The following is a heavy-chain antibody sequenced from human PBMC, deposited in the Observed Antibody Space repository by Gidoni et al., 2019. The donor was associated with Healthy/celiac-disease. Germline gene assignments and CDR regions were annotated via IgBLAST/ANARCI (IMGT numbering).Heavy chain of an antibody. Sequence: QVQLVESGGGVVQPGRSLRLSCAASGFTFSSYGMHWVRQAPGKGLEWVAVISYDGSNKYYADSVKGRFTISRDNSKNTLYLQMNSLRAEDTAVYYCAKDTKQWLVRSNFDYWGQGTLVTVSS. D-gene: IGHD6-19*01. CDR2: ISYDGSNK. J-gene: IGHJ4*02. CDR3: AKDTKQWLVRSNFDY. V-gene: IGHV3-30*18. CDR1: GFTFSSYG.